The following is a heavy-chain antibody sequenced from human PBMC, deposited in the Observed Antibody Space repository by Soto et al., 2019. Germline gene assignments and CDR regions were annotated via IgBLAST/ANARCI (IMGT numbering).Heavy chain of an antibody. V-gene: IGHV5-51*01. J-gene: IGHJ4*02. CDR3: ARTKSLHGSGSYYDY. Sequence: HGESLKISCKGSGYIFTSYWICCFRQRPVKGLEWMGIIYPGDSDTRYSPSFQGQVTISADKSISTAYLQWSSLKASDTAMYYCARTKSLHGSGSYYDYWGQGTLVTISS. D-gene: IGHD3-10*01. CDR2: IYPGDSDT. CDR1: GYIFTSYW.